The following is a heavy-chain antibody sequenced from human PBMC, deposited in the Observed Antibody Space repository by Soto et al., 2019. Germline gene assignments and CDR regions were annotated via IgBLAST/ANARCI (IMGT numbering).Heavy chain of an antibody. CDR2: ISANGRNT. D-gene: IGHD5-18*01. CDR3: AKALSSLGWLALGAPFDS. J-gene: IGHJ4*02. Sequence: EVHLLESGGNVVQPGGSLRLSCAASGFTFSSYAMNWVRQAPGKGLEWVSSISANGRNTYYADYVKGRFTISRDRSKNNLYLQLDRLRVEDTAIFYCAKALSSLGWLALGAPFDSWGQGTLVSVSS. CDR1: GFTFSSYA. V-gene: IGHV3-23*01.